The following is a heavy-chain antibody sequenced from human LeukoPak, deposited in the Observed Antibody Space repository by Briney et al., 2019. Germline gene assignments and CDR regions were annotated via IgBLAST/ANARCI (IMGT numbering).Heavy chain of an antibody. D-gene: IGHD3-10*01. V-gene: IGHV1-69*05. J-gene: IGHJ6*03. CDR1: GGTFSSYA. CDR3: ARGDYGSGTYAGGDYYHMDX. Sequence: ASVKVSCKASGGTFSSYAINWVRQAPGQGLEWMGGIIPIFGPANYAQKFQGRVTITTDESTSTAYMELSSLRSEDTAVYYCARGDYGSGTYAGGDYYHMDXXXKGTTVTVSS. CDR2: IIPIFGPA.